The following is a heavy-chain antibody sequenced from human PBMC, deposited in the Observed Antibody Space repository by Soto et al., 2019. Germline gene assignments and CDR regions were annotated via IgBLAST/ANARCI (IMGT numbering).Heavy chain of an antibody. V-gene: IGHV3-21*01. D-gene: IGHD1-26*01. J-gene: IGHJ3*02. CDR2: ISSSSSYI. CDR3: ARDSGRVGATSAFDI. Sequence: GGSLRLSCAASGFTFSSYSMNWVRQAPGKGLEWVSSISSSSSYIYYADSVKGRFTISRDNAKNSLYLQMNSLRAEDAAVYYCARDSGRVGATSAFDIWGQGTMVTVSS. CDR1: GFTFSSYS.